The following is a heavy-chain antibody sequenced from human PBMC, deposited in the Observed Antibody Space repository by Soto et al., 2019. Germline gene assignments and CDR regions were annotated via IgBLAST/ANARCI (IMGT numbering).Heavy chain of an antibody. CDR2: INTDGSDT. J-gene: IGHJ4*02. CDR3: VRAADRGDS. CDR1: GFYFSGYW. V-gene: IGHV3-74*01. D-gene: IGHD2-15*01. Sequence: EVQLVESGGGLVQPGGSLRLSCAASGFYFSGYWMHWVRQVPGKGLVWVSRINTDGSDTLYADSVKGRFTISRDNTKNKLYLQMSSLRAEDTAIYYCVRAADRGDSWGQGTLVTVS.